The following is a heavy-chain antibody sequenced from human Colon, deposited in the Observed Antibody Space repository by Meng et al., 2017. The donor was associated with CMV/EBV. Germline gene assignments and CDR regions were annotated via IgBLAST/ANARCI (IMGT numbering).Heavy chain of an antibody. Sequence: GGSLRLSCAASGFSVSSHYVSWVRQAPGKGLEWVANIKQDGSEKYYVDSVKGRFTISRDNAKNSLYLQMNSLRAEDTAIYYCARDGVVVLGATRDWGQGTLVTVSS. CDR1: GFSVSSHY. CDR3: ARDGVVVLGATRD. CDR2: IKQDGSEK. V-gene: IGHV3-7*03. D-gene: IGHD2-15*01. J-gene: IGHJ4*02.